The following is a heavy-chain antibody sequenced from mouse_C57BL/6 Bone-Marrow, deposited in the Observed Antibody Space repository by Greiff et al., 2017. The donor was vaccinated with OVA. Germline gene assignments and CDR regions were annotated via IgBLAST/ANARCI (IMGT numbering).Heavy chain of an antibody. CDR3: ARQRWLLPDY. D-gene: IGHD2-3*01. CDR1: GYTFTNYW. Sequence: QVQLQQSGAELVRPGTSVKLSCKASGYTFTNYWIGWAKQRPGHGLEWIGDIYPGGGYTNYNEKFKGKATLTADKSSSTAYMQFSSLTSEDSAIYYSARQRWLLPDYWGQGTTLTVSS. J-gene: IGHJ2*01. V-gene: IGHV1-63*01. CDR2: IYPGGGYT.